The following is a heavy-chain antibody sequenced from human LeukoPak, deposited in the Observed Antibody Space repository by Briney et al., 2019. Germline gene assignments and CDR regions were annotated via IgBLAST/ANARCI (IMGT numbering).Heavy chain of an antibody. CDR3: AAEIYGGNTDCCTFDF. CDR1: GFTFSRSA. D-gene: IGHD4-23*01. CDR2: IGVADGNT. Sequence: AASVKVSCKTSGFTFSRSAVQWVRQARGQGLEWIGWIGVADGNTNYVQRFQDRVTITRDMSTRTAYMELSSLRSEDTAVYYCAAEIYGGNTDCCTFDFWGPGTPVTVSS. J-gene: IGHJ3*01. V-gene: IGHV1-58*01.